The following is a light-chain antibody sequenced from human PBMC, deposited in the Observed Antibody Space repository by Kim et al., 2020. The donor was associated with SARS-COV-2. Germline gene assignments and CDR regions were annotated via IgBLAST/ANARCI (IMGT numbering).Light chain of an antibody. CDR2: EDN. Sequence: TVTSSCTRSSGSIASNYVQWYQQRPGSAPTTVIYEDNQSPSGVPDRFSGSIDSSSNSASLTISGLKTEDEADYYCQSYDSSNWVFGGGTQLTVL. V-gene: IGLV6-57*03. CDR3: QSYDSSNWV. CDR1: SGSIASNY. J-gene: IGLJ3*02.